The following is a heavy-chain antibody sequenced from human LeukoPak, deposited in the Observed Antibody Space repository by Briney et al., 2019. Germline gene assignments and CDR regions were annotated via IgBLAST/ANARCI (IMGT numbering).Heavy chain of an antibody. CDR1: GGTFSSYA. CDR3: AREITMVSFSAFDI. Sequence: ASVKVSCKASGGTFSSYAISWVRQAPGQGLEWMGGIIPIFGTANYAQKFQGRVTITADESTSTAYMELSSLRSEDTAVYYCAREITMVSFSAFDIWGQGTMVTVSS. J-gene: IGHJ3*02. CDR2: IIPIFGTA. V-gene: IGHV1-69*13. D-gene: IGHD3-10*01.